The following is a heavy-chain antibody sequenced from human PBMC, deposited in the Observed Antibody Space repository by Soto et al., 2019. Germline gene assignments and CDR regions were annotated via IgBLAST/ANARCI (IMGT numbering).Heavy chain of an antibody. CDR3: SXLXGAYCSGASCPYGMDV. CDR2: IYWDDDK. V-gene: IGHV2-5*02. CDR1: GFSLTTSGMG. Sequence: QITLKESGPTLVKPTQTLTLTCTFSGFSLTTSGMGVGWIRQPPGKALEWLALIYWDDDKRSSPSLESRLTITKDXXXNXXXLXXTNXXXXXXXTXXXSXLXGAYCSGASCPYGMDVWGQGTTVTVSS. D-gene: IGHD2-15*01. J-gene: IGHJ6*02.